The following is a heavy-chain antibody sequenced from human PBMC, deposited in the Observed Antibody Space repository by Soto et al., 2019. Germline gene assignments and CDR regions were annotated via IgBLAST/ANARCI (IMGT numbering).Heavy chain of an antibody. CDR2: INHSGST. J-gene: IGHJ6*03. D-gene: IGHD3-3*01. CDR1: GGSFSGYY. V-gene: IGHV4-34*01. Sequence: ASETLSLTCAVYGGSFSGYYWSWIRQPPGKGLEWIGEINHSGSTNYNPSLKSRVTISVDTSKNQFSLKLSSVTAADTAVYYCARESPYYDFWSGYGPYYYYYVDVWGKGTTVTVSS. CDR3: ARESPYYDFWSGYGPYYYYYVDV.